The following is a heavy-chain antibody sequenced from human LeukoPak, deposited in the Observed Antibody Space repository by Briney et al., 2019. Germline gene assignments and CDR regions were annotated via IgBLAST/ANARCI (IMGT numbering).Heavy chain of an antibody. V-gene: IGHV5-51*01. CDR3: ARRSCSGGVCYPDY. CDR1: GYSFTTYW. J-gene: IGHJ4*02. CDR2: IYPGDSDT. D-gene: IGHD2-8*02. Sequence: GESLKISCKASGYSFTTYWIGWVRQLPGKGLEWMGIIYPGDSDTRYSPSFQGQVTISADKSISTAYLQWSSLKASDTAIYYCARRSCSGGVCYPDYWGQGTLVTVSS.